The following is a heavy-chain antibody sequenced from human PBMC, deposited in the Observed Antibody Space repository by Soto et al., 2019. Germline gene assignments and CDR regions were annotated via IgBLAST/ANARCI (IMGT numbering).Heavy chain of an antibody. CDR2: ISSNGGST. CDR1: GFTFSSYA. V-gene: IGHV3-64D*08. D-gene: IGHD6-6*01. J-gene: IGHJ6*02. Sequence: GGSLRLSCSASGFTFSSYAMHWVRQAPGKGLEYVSAISSNGGSTYYADSVKGRFTISRDNSKNTLYLQMSSLRAEDTAVYYCVKDIISAAHYYYYGVDVWGQGTTVTV. CDR3: VKDIISAAHYYYYGVDV.